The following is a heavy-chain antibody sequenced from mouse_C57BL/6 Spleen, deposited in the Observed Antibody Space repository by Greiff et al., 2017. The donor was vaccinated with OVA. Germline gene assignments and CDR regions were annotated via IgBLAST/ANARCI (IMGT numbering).Heavy chain of an antibody. CDR3: ARGGCDGCAY. CDR1: GYTFTSYG. D-gene: IGHD2-2*01. J-gene: IGHJ3*01. V-gene: IGHV5-6*01. Sequence: EVQLVESGGDLVKPGGSLKLSCAASGYTFTSYGMSWVRQTPDKRLEWVGTISRGGSYTNYPESVKGKFTITRDNATNTLYLQMSSLTSEDTAVYYCARGGCDGCAYWGQGTLLTVSS. CDR2: ISRGGSYT.